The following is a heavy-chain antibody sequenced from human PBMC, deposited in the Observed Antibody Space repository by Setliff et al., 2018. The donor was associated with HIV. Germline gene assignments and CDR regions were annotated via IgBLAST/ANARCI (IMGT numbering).Heavy chain of an antibody. CDR1: GDSIISGDYY. CDR3: ARFTVVVFGAGEPSWFDP. J-gene: IGHJ5*02. CDR2: IHYKGNI. V-gene: IGHV4-30-4*08. D-gene: IGHD2-15*01. Sequence: NPSETLSLTCTVSGDSIISGDYYWSWIRQSPGKGLEWIGHIHYKGNIDYNASLKSRLAISPDTSKNQFSLNLSSVIAADTAIYFCARFTVVVFGAGEPSWFDPWGQGILVTVSS.